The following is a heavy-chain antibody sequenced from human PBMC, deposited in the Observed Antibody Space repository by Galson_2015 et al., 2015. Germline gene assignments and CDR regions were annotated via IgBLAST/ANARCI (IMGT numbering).Heavy chain of an antibody. D-gene: IGHD2-15*01. CDR1: GDSASSHSAA. J-gene: IGHJ5*02. CDR2: TYYRSKWYN. V-gene: IGHV6-1*01. CDR3: AREGRSYNNH. Sequence: CAISGDSASSHSAAWNWIRQSHSRGLEGLGRTYYRSKWYNDSAVSVKSRITINPDSSKNQLSLELNSVTPEDTALYCYAREGRSYNNHWGQGTLVTVSS.